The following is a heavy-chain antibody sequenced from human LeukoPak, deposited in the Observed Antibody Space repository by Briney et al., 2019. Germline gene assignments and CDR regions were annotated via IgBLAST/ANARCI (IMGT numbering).Heavy chain of an antibody. J-gene: IGHJ5*02. CDR2: ISASWIT. CDR1: GDSMRSDTYY. CDR3: ARGATNYYGSGSYYFWFDP. D-gene: IGHD3-10*01. V-gene: IGHV4-61*02. Sequence: PSETLSLTCTVSGDSMRSDTYYGIWIRQPAGQGLEWIGRISASWITNFNPSLKSRITLSVDTSRNQFSLKLSSVTAADTSVYYCARGATNYYGSGSYYFWFDPWGQGTRVTVSS.